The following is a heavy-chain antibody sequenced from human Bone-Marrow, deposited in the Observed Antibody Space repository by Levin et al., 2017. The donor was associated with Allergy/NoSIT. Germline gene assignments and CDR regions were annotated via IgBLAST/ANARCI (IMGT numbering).Heavy chain of an antibody. CDR2: FKGKTDGGTP. CDR3: STVRYCTSGVCYARYYYYYGMDV. V-gene: IGHV3-15*07. D-gene: IGHD2-8*01. Sequence: PGGSLRLSCAVSGFTLNNAWINWVRQAPGKGLEWVGRFKGKTDGGTPDYAAPVKGRFTISRDDSKNMLYLQMNSLKTEDTAVYYCSTVRYCTSGVCYARYYYYYGMDVWGQGTTVTVSS. J-gene: IGHJ6*02. CDR1: GFTLNNAW.